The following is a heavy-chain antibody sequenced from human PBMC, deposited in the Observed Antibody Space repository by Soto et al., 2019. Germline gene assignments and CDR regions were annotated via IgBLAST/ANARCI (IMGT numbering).Heavy chain of an antibody. Sequence: ASVKVSCKVSGYTLTELSMHWVRQAPGKGLEWMGGFDPEDGETIYAQKFQGRVTMTEDTSTDTAYMELSSLGSEDTAVYYCATVSYGSGSYRFDYWGQGTLVTVSS. V-gene: IGHV1-24*01. CDR1: GYTLTELS. CDR2: FDPEDGET. CDR3: ATVSYGSGSYRFDY. D-gene: IGHD3-10*01. J-gene: IGHJ4*02.